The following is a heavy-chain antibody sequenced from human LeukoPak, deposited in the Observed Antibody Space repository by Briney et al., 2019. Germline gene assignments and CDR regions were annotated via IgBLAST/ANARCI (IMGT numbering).Heavy chain of an antibody. Sequence: SETLSLTCSVSGGSINVFYWSWIRQPAGKGLQWIGRISTSGNTDYNPSLKSRVTMSVDTSKNQFSQKVTSVTAADTAVYYCASDSFYESGGYFYYWGQGTPVTVSS. D-gene: IGHD3-22*01. V-gene: IGHV4-4*07. CDR1: GGSINVFY. J-gene: IGHJ4*02. CDR3: ASDSFYESGGYFYY. CDR2: ISTSGNT.